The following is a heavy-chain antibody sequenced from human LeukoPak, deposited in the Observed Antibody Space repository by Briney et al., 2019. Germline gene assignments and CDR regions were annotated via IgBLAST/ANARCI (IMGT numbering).Heavy chain of an antibody. J-gene: IGHJ4*02. CDR1: GFTVSSNY. CDR2: IYSSGST. Sequence: GGSLRLSCAASGFTVSSNYMSWVRQAPGKGLEWVSVIYSSGSTYYADSVKGRFTISRDNSKNTLYLQMNSLRAEDTAVYYCARVGSSGYYYYFDYWGQGTLVTVSS. V-gene: IGHV3-53*01. D-gene: IGHD3-22*01. CDR3: ARVGSSGYYYYFDY.